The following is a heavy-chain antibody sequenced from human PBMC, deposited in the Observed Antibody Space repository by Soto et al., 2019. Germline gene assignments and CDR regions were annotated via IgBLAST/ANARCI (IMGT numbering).Heavy chain of an antibody. J-gene: IGHJ6*02. CDR1: GFTFSSYA. V-gene: IGHV3-23*01. Sequence: GGSLRLSCAASGFTFSSYAMSLVRQAPGKGLEWVSAISGSGGSTYYADSVKGRFTISRDNSKNTLYLQMNSLRAEDTAVYYCAKVGCNILEQWPCYYYGMDVWGQGTTVTVSS. CDR2: ISGSGGST. CDR3: AKVGCNILEQWPCYYYGMDV. D-gene: IGHD6-19*01.